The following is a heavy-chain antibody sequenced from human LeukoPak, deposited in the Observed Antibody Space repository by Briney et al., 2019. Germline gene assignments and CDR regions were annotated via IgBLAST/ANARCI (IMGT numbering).Heavy chain of an antibody. CDR2: ISNSGSA. CDR1: GGSISGYY. V-gene: IGHV4-59*01. D-gene: IGHD2-8*02. Sequence: PSETLSLTCTVSGGSISGYYWSWIRQPPGKGLEWIAYISNSGSANCNPSLRSRVTISVDTSKNQFSLKLSSVTAADTAVYYCARTPRLYWSDYWGQGTLVTVSS. CDR3: ARTPRLYWSDY. J-gene: IGHJ4*02.